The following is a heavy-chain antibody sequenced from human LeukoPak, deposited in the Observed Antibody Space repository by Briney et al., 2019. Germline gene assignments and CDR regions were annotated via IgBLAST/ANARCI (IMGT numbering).Heavy chain of an antibody. Sequence: SETLSLTCAVYGGSFSGYYWSWIRQPPGKGLEWIGEINHSGSTNYNPSLKSRVTISVDTSKNQFSLKLSSVTAADTAVYYCARGRYRITIFGVVISKLWFDYWGQGTLVTVSS. J-gene: IGHJ4*02. CDR1: GGSFSGYY. CDR3: ARGRYRITIFGVVISKLWFDY. CDR2: INHSGST. V-gene: IGHV4-34*01. D-gene: IGHD3-3*01.